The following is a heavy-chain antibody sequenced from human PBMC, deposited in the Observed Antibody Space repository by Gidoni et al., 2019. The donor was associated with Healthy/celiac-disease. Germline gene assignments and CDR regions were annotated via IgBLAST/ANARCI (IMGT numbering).Heavy chain of an antibody. CDR1: GYSWTSYW. Sequence: EVQLVQSGAEGKKHGGSLKTPCKGSGYSWTSYWIGWVRKMPGKGLAWMGIISPGDSDTRYRPSFHGQVTISADTSISTAYLQWSSLKASDTAMYYCARHVRFLEKTNWFDPWGQGTLVTVSS. V-gene: IGHV5-51*01. D-gene: IGHD3-3*01. CDR3: ARHVRFLEKTNWFDP. J-gene: IGHJ5*02. CDR2: ISPGDSDT.